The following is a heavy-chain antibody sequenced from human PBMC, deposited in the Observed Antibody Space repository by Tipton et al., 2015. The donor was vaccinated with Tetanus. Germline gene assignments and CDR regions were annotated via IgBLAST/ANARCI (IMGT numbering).Heavy chain of an antibody. D-gene: IGHD2-21*02. CDR3: ARGMAEASNCGGDCYSDY. Sequence: SLRLSCAASGFTFGDYWMSWIRQAPGKGPEWVSSISSSSRYIYYADSVKGRFTISRDNAKNSLYLQMISLRAEDTAVYSCARGMAEASNCGGDCYSDYWGQGTLVTVSS. CDR2: ISSSSRYI. J-gene: IGHJ4*02. CDR1: GFTFGDYW. V-gene: IGHV3-21*01.